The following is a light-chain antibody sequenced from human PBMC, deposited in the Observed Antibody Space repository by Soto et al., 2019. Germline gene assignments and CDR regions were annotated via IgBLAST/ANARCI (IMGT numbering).Light chain of an antibody. CDR1: ESVSRY. J-gene: IGKJ4*01. CDR2: DAS. V-gene: IGKV3-11*01. Sequence: EIVLTQSPATLSLSPGNRATLSCRASESVSRYLAWYQQKPGQAPRLLIYDASNRATGIPARFSGSGSGTDFTLTITSLEPEDFEVYYCPQRSNWPSTFGGGTKVEIK. CDR3: PQRSNWPST.